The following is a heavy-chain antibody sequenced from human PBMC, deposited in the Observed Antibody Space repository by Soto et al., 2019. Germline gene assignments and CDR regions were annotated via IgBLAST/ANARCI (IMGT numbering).Heavy chain of an antibody. V-gene: IGHV1-2*04. Sequence: ASVKVSCKASGYTFTVYYMHWVRQAPGQGLEWMGWINPNSGGTNYAQKFQGWVTMTRDTSISTAYMELSRLRSDDTAVYYCARDKGLYYDILTGSAPYDAFDIWGQGTMVTVSS. CDR1: GYTFTVYY. CDR2: INPNSGGT. D-gene: IGHD3-9*01. J-gene: IGHJ3*02. CDR3: ARDKGLYYDILTGSAPYDAFDI.